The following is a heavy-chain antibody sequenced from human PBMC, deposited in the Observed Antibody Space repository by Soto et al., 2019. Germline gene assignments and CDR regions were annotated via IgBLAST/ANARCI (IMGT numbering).Heavy chain of an antibody. D-gene: IGHD5-12*01. J-gene: IGHJ4*02. CDR3: ARNPHMVAGEYYVDY. V-gene: IGHV4-59*01. CDR2: IYYSGST. CDR1: GGSISIYS. Sequence: SETLSLTCTVSGGSISIYSWSWIRHPPGKGLEWIGNIYYSGSTNYNPSLKSRGTISIDTSKNQFSLKLSSVTAADTADYYCARNPHMVAGEYYVDYWGQGTLVTVSS.